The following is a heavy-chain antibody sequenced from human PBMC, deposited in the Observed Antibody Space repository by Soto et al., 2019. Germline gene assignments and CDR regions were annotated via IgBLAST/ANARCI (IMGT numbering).Heavy chain of an antibody. CDR3: TRDGIGGTVFRGFCDY. Sequence: EHLVQSGGGVVQPGRSLRLSCAASGSIFSGYGMHWVRQAPGRGREGGAVIWYDGSNKYYADSVKGRFTISRDNSKNMLYLQMDSLRDEDTAVYYCTRDGIGGTVFRGFCDYWGQGTLVTVSS. J-gene: IGHJ4*02. CDR2: IWYDGSNK. V-gene: IGHV3-33*01. D-gene: IGHD1-7*01. CDR1: GSIFSGYG.